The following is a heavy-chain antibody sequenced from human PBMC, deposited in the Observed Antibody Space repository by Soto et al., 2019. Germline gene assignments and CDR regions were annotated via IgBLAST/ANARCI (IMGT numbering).Heavy chain of an antibody. J-gene: IGHJ4*01. CDR1: GYTFTTYG. Sequence: QVQLVQSGAEVKKPGASVKVSCKASGYTFTTYGITWVRQAPGQGLEWMGWISAYSDNTNYAQKLQGRLTVTTDTSTITAYMDLRSLRSDDTAVYYCARVVKAGDYGDYGRYYFDYWGHGTLVTVSS. D-gene: IGHD4-17*01. CDR2: ISAYSDNT. CDR3: ARVVKAGDYGDYGRYYFDY. V-gene: IGHV1-18*04.